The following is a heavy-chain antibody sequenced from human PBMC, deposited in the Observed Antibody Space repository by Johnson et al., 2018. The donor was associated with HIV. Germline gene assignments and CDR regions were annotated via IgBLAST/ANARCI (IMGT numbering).Heavy chain of an antibody. CDR2: IYSGGST. CDR3: ARDQAGRGDAFDI. J-gene: IGHJ3*02. D-gene: IGHD6-13*01. V-gene: IGHV3-53*01. CDR1: DFSVSSNY. Sequence: VQLVESGGGLIQPGGSPRLSCAASDFSVSSNYLSWVRQAPGKGLAWVSIIYSGGSTYYADSVKGRFTISRDNSKNTVYLQMNSLRVEDTAVYYCARDQAGRGDAFDIWGQGTMVTVSS.